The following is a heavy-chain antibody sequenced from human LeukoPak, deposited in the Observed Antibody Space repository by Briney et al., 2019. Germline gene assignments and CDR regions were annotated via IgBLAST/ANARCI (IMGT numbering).Heavy chain of an antibody. V-gene: IGHV1-46*01. J-gene: IGHJ6*03. CDR1: GYTFTDYY. D-gene: IGHD3-10*01. Sequence: GASVKVSCKASGYTFTDYYIHWVRQAPGQGLEWMGIISPSGGSSSYAQKFQGRVTMTRDKSTSTVYMELSRLRSEDTAVYYCARVTRVMVRGVNSYYYYMDVWGKGTTVTISS. CDR3: ARVTRVMVRGVNSYYYYMDV. CDR2: ISPSGGSS.